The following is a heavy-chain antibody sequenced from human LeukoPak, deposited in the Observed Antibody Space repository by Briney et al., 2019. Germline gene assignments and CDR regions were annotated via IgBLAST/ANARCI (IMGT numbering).Heavy chain of an antibody. CDR2: IIPIFGTA. CDR3: ARDPAPMGYDY. D-gene: IGHD5-12*01. CDR1: GGTVSSYA. Sequence: SVKVSCKASGGTVSSYAISWLRQAPGQGLEWMGRIIPIFGTANYAQKFQGRVTITTDESTSTAYMELSSLRSEDTAVYYCARDPAPMGYDYWGQGTLVTVSS. J-gene: IGHJ4*02. V-gene: IGHV1-69*05.